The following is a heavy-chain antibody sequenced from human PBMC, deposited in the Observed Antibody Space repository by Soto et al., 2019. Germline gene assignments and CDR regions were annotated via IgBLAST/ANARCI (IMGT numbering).Heavy chain of an antibody. D-gene: IGHD6-19*01. CDR3: ARGRIAVAGHYSFHL. CDR1: GFTVSSNY. Sequence: EVQLVESGGGLIQPGGSLRLSCTASGFTVSSNYMSWVRQAPGKGLEWVSVIYTGGYTYYADSVKGRFTISRDNSKNTLSLQMNSLRAEATAVYFCARGRIAVAGHYSFHLWGQGTLVTVSS. CDR2: IYTGGYT. J-gene: IGHJ4*02. V-gene: IGHV3-53*01.